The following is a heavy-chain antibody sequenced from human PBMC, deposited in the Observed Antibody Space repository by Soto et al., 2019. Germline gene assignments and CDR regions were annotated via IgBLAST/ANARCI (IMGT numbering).Heavy chain of an antibody. CDR1: GGSISSGGYY. CDR2: IYYSGST. Sequence: QVQLQESGPGLVKPSQTLSLTCTVSGGSISSGGYYWSWIRQHPGKGLEWIGYIYYSGSTYYNPSLKSRVTISVDTSKNQFSLKLSSVTAADTAVYYCARGDSGSYPMMDKCLDYWGQGTLVTVSS. D-gene: IGHD1-26*01. J-gene: IGHJ4*02. V-gene: IGHV4-31*03. CDR3: ARGDSGSYPMMDKCLDY.